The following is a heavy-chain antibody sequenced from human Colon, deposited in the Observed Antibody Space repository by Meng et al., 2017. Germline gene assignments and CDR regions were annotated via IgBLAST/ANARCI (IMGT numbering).Heavy chain of an antibody. Sequence: QATFLRLGPVLFNPSETPSLPCAVYGGSFSGSNWSWIRQPPGKGLEWIGEINHSGSTNYNPSLKSRVTISVDTSKNQFSLKLSSVTPEDTAMYYCARSGSSGWIDYWGQGTLVTVSS. D-gene: IGHD6-19*01. CDR3: ARSGSSGWIDY. CDR1: GGSFSGSN. CDR2: INHSGST. J-gene: IGHJ4*02. V-gene: IGHV4-34*01.